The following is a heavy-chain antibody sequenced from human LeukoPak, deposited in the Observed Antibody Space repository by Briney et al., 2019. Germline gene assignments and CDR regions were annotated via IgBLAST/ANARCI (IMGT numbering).Heavy chain of an antibody. CDR1: GYSISSGYY. V-gene: IGHV4-38-2*02. CDR2: IYHSGST. J-gene: IGHJ5*02. Sequence: SETLSLTCTVSGYSISSGYYWGWIRQPPGKGLEWIGSIYHSGSTFYNPSLKSRVTISVDTSKNQFSLKLTSVTAADTAVYYCARSTTNWFDPWGQGTLVTVSS. D-gene: IGHD2-2*01. CDR3: ARSTTNWFDP.